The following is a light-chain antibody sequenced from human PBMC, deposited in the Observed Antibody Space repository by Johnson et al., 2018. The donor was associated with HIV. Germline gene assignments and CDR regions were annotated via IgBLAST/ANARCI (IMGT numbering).Light chain of an antibody. CDR2: VAN. Sequence: QPVLTQPPSMSAAPGQRVTISCSGTSSNIGVNDVSWYQQLPGTVPQLLIYVANTRPSGITDRFAGSKSGATATLGITRLQTGDEDDYDCGIWDASPSPLYVFVTGTTITVL. CDR3: GIWDASPSPLYV. CDR1: SSNIGVND. V-gene: IGLV1-51*02. J-gene: IGLJ1*01.